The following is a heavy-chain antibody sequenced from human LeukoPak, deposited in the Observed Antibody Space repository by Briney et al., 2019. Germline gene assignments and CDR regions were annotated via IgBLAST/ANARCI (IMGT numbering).Heavy chain of an antibody. V-gene: IGHV3-53*01. CDR1: GFTVSSNY. Sequence: GGSLRLSCAASGFTVSSNYMSWVRQGPGKGLEWVSAIYSGGSTYYADSVKGRFTISRDNSKNTLYLQMNSLRAEDTAVYYCARGEGGYYQAYWGQGALVTVSS. D-gene: IGHD1-26*01. CDR2: IYSGGST. J-gene: IGHJ4*02. CDR3: ARGEGGYYQAY.